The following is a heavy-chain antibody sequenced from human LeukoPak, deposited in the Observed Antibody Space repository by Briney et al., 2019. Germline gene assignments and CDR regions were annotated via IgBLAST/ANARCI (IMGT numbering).Heavy chain of an antibody. J-gene: IGHJ4*02. Sequence: SQTLSLTCAVSGDSISSGDYSWSWIRQPPGKGLEWIGYIYNSGSTKYNPSLKSRVTISVDTSKNQFSLKLNSVTAADTAVYYCARNGDDSSDYYYFDYWGQGTLVTVSS. CDR1: GDSISSGDYS. CDR2: IYNSGST. D-gene: IGHD3-22*01. CDR3: ARNGDDSSDYYYFDY. V-gene: IGHV4-30-4*07.